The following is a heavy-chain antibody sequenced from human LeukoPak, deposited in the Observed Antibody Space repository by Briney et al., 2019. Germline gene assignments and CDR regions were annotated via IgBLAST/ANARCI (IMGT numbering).Heavy chain of an antibody. V-gene: IGHV4-39*07. CDR3: ARDGPRIAVAGTLDWFDP. D-gene: IGHD6-19*01. J-gene: IGHJ5*02. CDR1: GGSMLTSDYY. Sequence: PSETLSLTCNVSGGSMLTSDYYWAWIRQPPGKGLEWIGSIYYSGSTYYNPSLKSRVTISVDTSKNQFSLKLSSVTAADTAVYYCARDGPRIAVAGTLDWFDPWGQGTLVTVSS. CDR2: IYYSGST.